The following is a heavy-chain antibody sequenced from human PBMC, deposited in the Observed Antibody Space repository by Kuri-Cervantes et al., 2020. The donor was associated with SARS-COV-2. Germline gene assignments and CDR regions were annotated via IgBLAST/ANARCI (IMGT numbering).Heavy chain of an antibody. Sequence: LSLTCAASGFTFNNYAMHWVRQAPGGGLEWVAPISYDGNKKYYADSVKGRYSISRDNSKNTLYLEMSSLRVEDAAVYYCARDWALHPDFRGQGTLVTVSS. CDR1: GFTFNNYA. V-gene: IGHV3-30*04. D-gene: IGHD3-16*01. J-gene: IGHJ4*02. CDR2: ISYDGNKK. CDR3: ARDWALHPDF.